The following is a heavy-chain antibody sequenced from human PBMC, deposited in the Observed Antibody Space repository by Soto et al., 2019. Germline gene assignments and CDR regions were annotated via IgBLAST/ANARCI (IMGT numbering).Heavy chain of an antibody. J-gene: IGHJ4*02. CDR1: GGTFSSYT. CDR2: ISAYSGNT. V-gene: IGHV1-18*01. CDR3: ARDRPYFDFWSGQPSYFGY. D-gene: IGHD3-3*01. Sequence: ASVKVPCKASGGTFSSYTISWVRQAPGQGLEWMGWISAYSGNTNYAQKFQGRVTMTTDTSTSTAYMELRGLRSDDTAVYYCARDRPYFDFWSGQPSYFGYWGPGTLVTVSS.